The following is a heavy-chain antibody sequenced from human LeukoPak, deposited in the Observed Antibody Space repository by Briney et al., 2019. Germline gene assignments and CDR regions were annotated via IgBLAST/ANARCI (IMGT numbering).Heavy chain of an antibody. CDR3: ARERGPQVGY. CDR1: GGSISSSSYY. CDR2: IYYSGST. D-gene: IGHD1-14*01. V-gene: IGHV4-39*07. J-gene: IGHJ4*02. Sequence: PSETLSLTCTVSGGSISSSSYYWGWIRQPPGKGLEWIGSIYYSGSTYYNPSLKSRVTISVDTSKNQFSLKLSSVTAADTAVYYCARERGPQVGYWGQGTLVTVSS.